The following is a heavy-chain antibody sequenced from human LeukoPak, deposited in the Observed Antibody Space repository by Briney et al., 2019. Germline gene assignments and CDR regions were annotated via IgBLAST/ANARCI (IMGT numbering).Heavy chain of an antibody. V-gene: IGHV1-69*06. Sequence: PVASVKVSCKASGGTFSSYAISWVRQAPGQGLEWMGGIIPIFGTANYAQKFQGRVTITADKSTSTAYMELSSLRSEDTAVYYCARDYDILTGYASIDYWGQGTLVTVSS. CDR2: IIPIFGTA. D-gene: IGHD3-9*01. CDR3: ARDYDILTGYASIDY. CDR1: GGTFSSYA. J-gene: IGHJ4*02.